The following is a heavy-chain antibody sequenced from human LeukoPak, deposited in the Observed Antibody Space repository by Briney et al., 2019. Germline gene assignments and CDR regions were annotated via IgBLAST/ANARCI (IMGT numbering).Heavy chain of an antibody. CDR3: ASALNWNYVFALGY. J-gene: IGHJ4*02. CDR2: INPNSGGT. CDR1: GYTFTGHY. Sequence: ASVKVSCKASGYTFTGHYIHWVRQAPGQGLEWMGWINPNSGGTKYAQKFQGRVTMTRDTSASTAYMELSSLRSEDMAVYYCASALNWNYVFALGYWGQGTLVTVSS. V-gene: IGHV1-2*02. D-gene: IGHD1-7*01.